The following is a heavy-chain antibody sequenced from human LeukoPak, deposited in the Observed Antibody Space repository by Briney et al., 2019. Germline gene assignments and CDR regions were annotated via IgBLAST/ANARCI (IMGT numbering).Heavy chain of an antibody. CDR3: ARGPYSSGWYYFDY. CDR2: ISSSSNYI. Sequence: GGSLRLSCAASGFTFSTYSMNWVRQAPGKGLEWVSSISSSSNYIYYADSVKGRFTISRDNAKNSLYLQMNSLRAEDTAVYYCARGPYSSGWYYFDYWGQGTLVTVSS. J-gene: IGHJ4*02. D-gene: IGHD6-19*01. CDR1: GFTFSTYS. V-gene: IGHV3-21*01.